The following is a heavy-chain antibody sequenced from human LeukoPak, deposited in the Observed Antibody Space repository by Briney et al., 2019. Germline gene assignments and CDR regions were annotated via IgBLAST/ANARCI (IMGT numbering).Heavy chain of an antibody. CDR2: IYTSGST. Sequence: SETLSLTCTVSGGSISSYYWSWIRQPAGKGLEWIGRIYTSGSTNYNPSLKSQVTMSVDTSKNQFSPKLSSLTAADTAVYYCARQKGGSYLYYFDYWGQGTLVTVSS. J-gene: IGHJ4*02. CDR3: ARQKGGSYLYYFDY. V-gene: IGHV4-4*07. D-gene: IGHD1-26*01. CDR1: GGSISSYY.